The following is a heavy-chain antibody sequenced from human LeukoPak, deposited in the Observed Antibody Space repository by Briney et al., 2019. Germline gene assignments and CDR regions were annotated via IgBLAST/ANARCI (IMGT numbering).Heavy chain of an antibody. V-gene: IGHV4-39*07. CDR1: SGSISTSNYY. D-gene: IGHD2-2*01. Sequence: PSETLSLTCTVSSGSISTSNYYWGWVRQPPGKALEWIGNIFYSGSTSYNPSLKSRVTISVDTSKNQISLKVRSVTAADTAVYYCARTTEDCSSTSCYQYWFDPWGQGTLVTVSS. CDR3: ARTTEDCSSTSCYQYWFDP. CDR2: IFYSGST. J-gene: IGHJ5*02.